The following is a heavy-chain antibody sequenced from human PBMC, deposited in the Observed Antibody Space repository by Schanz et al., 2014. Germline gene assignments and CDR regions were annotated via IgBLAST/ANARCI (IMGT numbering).Heavy chain of an antibody. Sequence: EVQLVESGGGLVQPGGSLRLSCAASGFTFSTYWMHWVRQAPGKGLVWVSHINSDGTTTTYADSVKGRFTISRDNAENTLYLQMNSLRVEDTAVYYCTMGGSQLHHWGQGTLVTVSS. D-gene: IGHD1-7*01. CDR3: TMGGSQLHH. J-gene: IGHJ4*02. CDR2: INSDGTTT. CDR1: GFTFSTYW. V-gene: IGHV3-74*01.